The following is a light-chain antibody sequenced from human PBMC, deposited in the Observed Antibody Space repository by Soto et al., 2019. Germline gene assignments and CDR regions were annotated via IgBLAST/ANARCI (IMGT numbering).Light chain of an antibody. CDR1: SSDVGANTY. J-gene: IGLJ1*01. CDR2: EVT. Sequence: QSVLTQPPSASGSPGQSVTISCTGTSSDVGANTYVSWYQQHPGKAPKIVIYEVTKRPSGVPDRFSGSKSGNTASLTVSGLQAEDEADYDCCSYAGTNRIFGTGTKVTVL. CDR3: CSYAGTNRI. V-gene: IGLV2-8*01.